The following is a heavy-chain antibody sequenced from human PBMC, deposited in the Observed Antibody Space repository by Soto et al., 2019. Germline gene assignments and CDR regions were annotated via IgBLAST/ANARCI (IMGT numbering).Heavy chain of an antibody. V-gene: IGHV4-59*01. J-gene: IGHJ4*02. CDR2: IYYSGST. CDR3: ARANIMIIFGEVFFDY. D-gene: IGHD3-16*01. Sequence: SETLSLTCTVSGGSISSYYWSWIRQPPGKGLEWIGYIYYSGSTNYNPSLKSRVTISVDTSKNQFSLKLTSVTAADTAVYYCARANIMIIFGEVFFDYWGQGALVTVSS. CDR1: GGSISSYY.